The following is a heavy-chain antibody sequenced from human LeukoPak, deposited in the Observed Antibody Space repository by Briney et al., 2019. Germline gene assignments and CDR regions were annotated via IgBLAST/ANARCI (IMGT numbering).Heavy chain of an antibody. CDR3: ARYRPSQFGMFGVVIIGAFEI. Sequence: GGSLRLSCAASGFTVSSNYMSWVRQAPGKGLEWVSVIYSGGSTYYADSVKGRFTISRDNSKNTLYLQLSSLRAEDTAVYYCARYRPSQFGMFGVVIIGAFEIWGQGTMVTVSS. V-gene: IGHV3-66*02. CDR2: IYSGGST. CDR1: GFTVSSNY. J-gene: IGHJ3*02. D-gene: IGHD3-3*01.